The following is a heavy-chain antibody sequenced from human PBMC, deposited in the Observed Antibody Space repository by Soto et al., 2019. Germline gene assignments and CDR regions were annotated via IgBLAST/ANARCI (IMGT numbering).Heavy chain of an antibody. V-gene: IGHV4-59*01. D-gene: IGHD2-15*01. CDR2: IYYSGTT. CDR3: AREYSRWFDP. Sequence: VTLSLTCTVSGGSFNAYYWSWIRQPPGKGLEWIGYIYYSGTTTYNPSLQSRVTISVDTSKNQFSLKLSSVTAADTAVYYCAREYSRWFDPWGQGTLVTSPQ. J-gene: IGHJ5*02. CDR1: GGSFNAYY.